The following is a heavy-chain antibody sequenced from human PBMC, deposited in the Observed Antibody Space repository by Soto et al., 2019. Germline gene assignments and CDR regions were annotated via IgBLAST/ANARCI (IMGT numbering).Heavy chain of an antibody. D-gene: IGHD4-17*01. Sequence: ASVKVSCKASGYTFTSYYMRWVRQAPGQGLEWMGIINPSGGSTRYAQKFQGRVTMTRNTSISTLYMELTSLTSEDTAVYYCARTLYGDNVDYWGQGTLVTVSS. CDR2: INPSGGST. J-gene: IGHJ4*02. V-gene: IGHV1-46*01. CDR3: ARTLYGDNVDY. CDR1: GYTFTSYY.